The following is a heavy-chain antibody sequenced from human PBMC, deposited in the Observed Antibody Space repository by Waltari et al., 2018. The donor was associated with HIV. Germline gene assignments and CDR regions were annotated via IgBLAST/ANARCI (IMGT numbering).Heavy chain of an antibody. Sequence: QVQLVQSGAEVKKPGSSVKVSCKASGGTFSSYAISWVRQAPGQGLEWMGGIIPICGTGNDAQKFQGRVTITADESTSTAYMELSSLRSEDTAVYYCARGHSGSSDDAFDIWGQGTMVTVSS. V-gene: IGHV1-69*13. D-gene: IGHD1-26*01. CDR1: GGTFSSYA. J-gene: IGHJ3*02. CDR2: IIPICGTG. CDR3: ARGHSGSSDDAFDI.